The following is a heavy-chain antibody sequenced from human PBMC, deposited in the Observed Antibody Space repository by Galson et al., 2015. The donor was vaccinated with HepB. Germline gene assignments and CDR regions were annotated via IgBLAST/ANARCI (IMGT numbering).Heavy chain of an antibody. J-gene: IGHJ4*02. CDR1: GFTVSSNY. D-gene: IGHD2-15*01. CDR2: IYSGGST. V-gene: IGHV3-66*01. Sequence: SLRLSCAASGFTVSSNYMSWVRQAPGKGLEWVSVIYSGGSTYYADSVKGRFTISRDNSKNTLYLQMNSLRAEDTAVYYCARGGRGVAATFDYWGQGTLVTVSS. CDR3: ARGGRGVAATFDY.